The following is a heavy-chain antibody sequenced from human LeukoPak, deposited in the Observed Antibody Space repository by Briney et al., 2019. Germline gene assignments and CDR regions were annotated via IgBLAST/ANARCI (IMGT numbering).Heavy chain of an antibody. J-gene: IGHJ3*02. CDR1: GFTFSSYW. D-gene: IGHD6-13*01. Sequence: GGSLRLSCAASGFTFSSYWMSWVRRAPGKGLEWVANIKQDGREKYYVDSVKGRFTISRDNAKNSLYLQMNSLRAEDTAVYYCAREGIADDAFDIWGQATMVTVSS. CDR3: AREGIADDAFDI. V-gene: IGHV3-7*01. CDR2: IKQDGREK.